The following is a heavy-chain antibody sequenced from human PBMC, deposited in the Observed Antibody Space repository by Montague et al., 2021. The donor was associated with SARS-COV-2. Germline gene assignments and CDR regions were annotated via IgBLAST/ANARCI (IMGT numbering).Heavy chain of an antibody. CDR1: GFTFSNYA. CDR3: AKDPHYDFWSGYYLDY. Sequence: SLRLSCAASGFTFSNYAMSWVRQAPGKGLEWVSAISGSGGSTYYADSVKGRFNISRDNSKNTLYLQMNSLRAEDTAVYYCAKDPHYDFWSGYYLDYWGQGTLVTVSS. CDR2: ISGSGGST. J-gene: IGHJ4*02. V-gene: IGHV3-23*01. D-gene: IGHD3-3*01.